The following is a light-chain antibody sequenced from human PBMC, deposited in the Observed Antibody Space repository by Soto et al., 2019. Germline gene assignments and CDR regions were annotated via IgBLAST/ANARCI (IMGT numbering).Light chain of an antibody. CDR3: QQYSTSPLT. V-gene: IGKV3D-20*01. CDR1: QSVSSGY. Sequence: EIVLTQSPAILSLSPGERATLSCGASQSVSSGYLAWYQQKPGLAPRLLIFDSSSRATGVPDRFSGSGSGTDFTLTIRRLEPEDFAVYFCQQYSTSPLTFGGGTKVEIK. CDR2: DSS. J-gene: IGKJ4*01.